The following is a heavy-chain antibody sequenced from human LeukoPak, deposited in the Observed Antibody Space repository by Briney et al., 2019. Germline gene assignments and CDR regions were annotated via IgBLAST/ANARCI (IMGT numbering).Heavy chain of an antibody. V-gene: IGHV1-2*04. D-gene: IGHD3-22*01. J-gene: IGHJ4*02. CDR3: ARAWRYYDSSGYYYDSPFDY. CDR1: GYTFTGYY. Sequence: ASVKVSCKASGYTFTGYYMHRVRQAPGQGLEWMGWINPNSGGTNYAQKFQGWVTMTRDTSISTAYMELSRLRSDDTAVYYCARAWRYYDSSGYYYDSPFDYWGQGTLVTVSS. CDR2: INPNSGGT.